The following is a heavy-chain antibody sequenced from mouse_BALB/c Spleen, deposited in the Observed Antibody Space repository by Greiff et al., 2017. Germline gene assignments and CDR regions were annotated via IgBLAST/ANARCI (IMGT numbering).Heavy chain of an antibody. CDR3: ARDHYRYGGWFAY. J-gene: IGHJ3*01. D-gene: IGHD2-14*01. Sequence: EVHLVESGGGLVKPGGFLKLSCAASGFNFSDYYMYWVRQTPEQRLEWVATISDGGSYTYYPDSVKGRFTISRDNAKNNQYLQMSSLKSEDTAMYYCARDHYRYGGWFAYWGQGTLVTVSA. CDR2: ISDGGSYT. V-gene: IGHV5-4*02. CDR1: GFNFSDYY.